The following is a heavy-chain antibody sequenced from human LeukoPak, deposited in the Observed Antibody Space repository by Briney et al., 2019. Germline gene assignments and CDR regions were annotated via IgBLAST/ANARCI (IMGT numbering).Heavy chain of an antibody. V-gene: IGHV3-23*01. CDR2: ISGSGGNT. Sequence: PGGSLRLSCAASEFTFTSYAMSWVRQAPGKGLEWVSAISGSGGNTYCADSVKGRFTISRDNSKNTLYLQMNSLRAEDTAVYYCAKKISWWYFDLWGRGTLVTVSS. CDR3: AKKISWWYFDL. D-gene: IGHD6-13*01. J-gene: IGHJ2*01. CDR1: EFTFTSYA.